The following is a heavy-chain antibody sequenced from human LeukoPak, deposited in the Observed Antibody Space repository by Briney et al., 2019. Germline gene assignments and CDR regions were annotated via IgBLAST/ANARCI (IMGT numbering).Heavy chain of an antibody. D-gene: IGHD6-19*01. V-gene: IGHV3-53*01. CDR1: GFTVSSNY. CDR3: ARVSDSSGWFFDY. Sequence: PGGSLRLSYAASGFTVSSNYMSWVRQAPGKGLEWVSVIYSGGSTYYADSVKGRFTISRDNSKNTLYLQMNSLRAEDTAVYYCARVSDSSGWFFDYWGQGTLVTVSS. J-gene: IGHJ4*02. CDR2: IYSGGST.